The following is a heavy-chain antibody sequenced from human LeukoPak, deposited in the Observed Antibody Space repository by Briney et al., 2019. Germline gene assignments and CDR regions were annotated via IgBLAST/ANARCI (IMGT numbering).Heavy chain of an antibody. CDR2: IYYSGST. V-gene: IGHV4-39*01. CDR1: GGSISSYY. J-gene: IGHJ5*02. CDR3: ARLLLRPNWFVDP. D-gene: IGHD3-10*01. Sequence: SETLSLTCTVSGGSISSYYWGWIRQPPGKGLEWIGSIYYSGSTYYNPSLKSRVTISVDTSKNQFPLKLSSVTAADTAVYYCARLLLRPNWFVDPWGQGTLVTVSS.